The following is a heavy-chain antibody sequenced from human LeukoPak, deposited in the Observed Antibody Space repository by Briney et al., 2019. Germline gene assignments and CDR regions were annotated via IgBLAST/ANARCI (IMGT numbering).Heavy chain of an antibody. CDR3: ARLVVPAATDFDY. Sequence: SETLSLTCAVYGGSFSGYYWSWIRQPPGKGLEWIGEINHIGSTNYNPSLKSRVTISVATSKNQFSLKLSSVTAADTAVYYCARLVVPAATDFDYWGQGTLVTVSS. CDR2: INHIGST. V-gene: IGHV4-34*01. D-gene: IGHD2-2*01. J-gene: IGHJ4*02. CDR1: GGSFSGYY.